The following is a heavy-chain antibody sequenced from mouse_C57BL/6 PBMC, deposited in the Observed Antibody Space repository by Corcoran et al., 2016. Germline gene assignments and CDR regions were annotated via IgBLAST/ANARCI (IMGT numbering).Heavy chain of an antibody. Sequence: DVQLQESGPGLVKPSQSLSLTCSVTGYSITSGYYWNWIRQFPGNKLEWMGYISYDGSNNYNPSLKNRISITRDTSKNQFFLKLNSVTTEDTATYYCARDPSYSTGYFDVWGTGTTVTVSS. J-gene: IGHJ1*03. CDR1: GYSITSGYY. D-gene: IGHD2-5*01. CDR3: ARDPSYSTGYFDV. CDR2: ISYDGSN. V-gene: IGHV3-6*01.